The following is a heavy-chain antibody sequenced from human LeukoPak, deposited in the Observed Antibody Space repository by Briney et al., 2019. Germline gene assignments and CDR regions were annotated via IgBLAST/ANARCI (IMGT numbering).Heavy chain of an antibody. CDR2: INPNSGGT. Sequence: GASVKVSCKASGYTFTGYYMHWVRQAPGQGLEWMGRINPNSGGTNYAQKFQGRVTMTRDTSISTAYMELSRPRSDDTAVYYCARAKPYYGSGIGWFDPWGQGTLVTVSS. CDR3: ARAKPYYGSGIGWFDP. J-gene: IGHJ5*02. V-gene: IGHV1-2*06. CDR1: GYTFTGYY. D-gene: IGHD3-10*01.